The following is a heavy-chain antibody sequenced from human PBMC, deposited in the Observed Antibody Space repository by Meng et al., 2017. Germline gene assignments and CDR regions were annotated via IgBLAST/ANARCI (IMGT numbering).Heavy chain of an antibody. CDR3: ARGRYFDWLSYRYYFDY. V-gene: IGHV4-34*01. D-gene: IGHD3-9*01. CDR2: INHSGST. Sequence: QIRRGGARLVKPSETLALTCAVYGGSCSGYYWSWIRQPPGKGLEWIGEINHSGSTNYNPSLKSRVTISVDTSKNQFSLKLSSVTAADTAVYYCARGRYFDWLSYRYYFDYWGQGTLVTVSS. CDR1: GGSCSGYY. J-gene: IGHJ4*02.